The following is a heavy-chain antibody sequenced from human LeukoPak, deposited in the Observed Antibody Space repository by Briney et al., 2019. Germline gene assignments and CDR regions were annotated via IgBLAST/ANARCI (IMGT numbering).Heavy chain of an antibody. CDR2: IYYSGST. CDR3: ARLDSEWLPLDV. Sequence: SETLSLTCTVSGGSISSYYWSWIRQPPGKGLEWIGYIYYSGSTNYNPSLKGRVTVSVDTSKNQFSLKLSSVTAADTAVYYCARLDSEWLPLDVWGQGTTVTVSS. D-gene: IGHD3-3*01. V-gene: IGHV4-59*08. CDR1: GGSISSYY. J-gene: IGHJ6*02.